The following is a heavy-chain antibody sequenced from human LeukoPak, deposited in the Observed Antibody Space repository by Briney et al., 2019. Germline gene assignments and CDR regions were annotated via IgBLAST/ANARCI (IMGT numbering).Heavy chain of an antibody. CDR1: GYTFTSYG. Sequence: GASVKVSCKASGYTFTSYGITWVRQAPGQGFEFMGRIVPILDITNYAQKFQGRVTITADRSTTTAYMELSSLRSDDTAVYYCATEIGGGPYYFDYWGQGTLVTVSS. CDR2: IVPILDIT. D-gene: IGHD2/OR15-2a*01. J-gene: IGHJ4*02. CDR3: ATEIGGGPYYFDY. V-gene: IGHV1-69*04.